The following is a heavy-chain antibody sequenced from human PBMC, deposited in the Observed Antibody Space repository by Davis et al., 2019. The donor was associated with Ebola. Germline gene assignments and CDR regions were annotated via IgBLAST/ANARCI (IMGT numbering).Heavy chain of an antibody. V-gene: IGHV1-46*03. CDR3: AREDIVVVVAAPWDYYYYGMDV. J-gene: IGHJ6*02. D-gene: IGHD2-15*01. CDR2: INPSGGST. CDR1: GYTFTSYY. Sequence: ASVKVSCKASGYTFTSYYMHWVRQAPGQGLEWMGIINPSGGSTSYAQKFQGRVTMTRDTSMSTVYMELSGLRSEDTAVYYCAREDIVVVVAAPWDYYYYGMDVWGQGTTVTVSS.